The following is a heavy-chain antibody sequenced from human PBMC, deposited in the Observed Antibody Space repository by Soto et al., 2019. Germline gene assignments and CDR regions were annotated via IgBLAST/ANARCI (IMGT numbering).Heavy chain of an antibody. CDR1: GGAFTNYS. D-gene: IGHD1-20*01. J-gene: IGHJ6*02. CDR2: IIPLHNTS. V-gene: IGHV1-69*08. CDR3: AIWSNWNPLYCRGMDV. Sequence: ASVKVSCKVSGGAFTNYSLNWVRHAPGQGLEWPGGIIPLHNTSNYSLKLLGRGSVTADISSNTVYMHLSGLTSDDTATYYCAIWSNWNPLYCRGMDVWGQGTTVTVSS.